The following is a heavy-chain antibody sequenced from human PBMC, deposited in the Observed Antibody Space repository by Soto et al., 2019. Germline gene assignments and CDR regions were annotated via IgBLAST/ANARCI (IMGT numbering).Heavy chain of an antibody. D-gene: IGHD3-16*01. CDR3: TKDMMPGGADV. CDR1: GFTSTDYA. V-gene: IGHV3-9*02. Sequence: EVQLVESGGGLVQPGRSLRLSCAASGFTSTDYAMHWVRQVPGKGLEWVSGIYWKSGGTGYADSVKGRFTTSRDSARNSVYLQMNSLRPEDTALYYCTKDMMPGGADVWGPGTLVTVSS. J-gene: IGHJ4*02. CDR2: IYWKSGGT.